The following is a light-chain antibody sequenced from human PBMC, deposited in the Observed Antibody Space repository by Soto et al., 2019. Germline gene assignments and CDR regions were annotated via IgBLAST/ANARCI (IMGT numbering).Light chain of an antibody. CDR1: QSISIW. Sequence: DIQMTQSPSTLSAYVGDRVTITCRARQSISIWLAWYQQKPGKAPRLLISKASNLESGVPSRFSGSGSGTEFTLTISGLQPGDFATYYCQQYNPYSPWTFGQGSKVDI. J-gene: IGKJ1*01. V-gene: IGKV1-5*03. CDR2: KAS. CDR3: QQYNPYSPWT.